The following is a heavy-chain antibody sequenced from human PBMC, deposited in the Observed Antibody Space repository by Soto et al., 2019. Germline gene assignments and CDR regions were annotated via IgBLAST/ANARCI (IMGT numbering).Heavy chain of an antibody. CDR3: ARAFAVTQGYYYYGMDV. V-gene: IGHV4-34*01. CDR1: GGSFSGYY. Sequence: SVTLSLTCAVYGGSFSGYYWSWIRQPPGKGLEWIGEINHSGSTNYNPSLKSRVTISVDTSKNQFSLKLSSVTAADTAVYYCARAFAVTQGYYYYGMDVWGQGTTVTVSS. D-gene: IGHD4-17*01. CDR2: INHSGST. J-gene: IGHJ6*02.